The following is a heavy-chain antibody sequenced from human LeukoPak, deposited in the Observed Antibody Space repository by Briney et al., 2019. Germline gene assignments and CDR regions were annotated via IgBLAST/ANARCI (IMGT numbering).Heavy chain of an antibody. V-gene: IGHV3-48*03. CDR3: ARRRPYGSGSYYGFDY. J-gene: IGHJ4*02. CDR1: GFTFSSYE. CDR2: ISSSGYTL. D-gene: IGHD3-10*01. Sequence: GGSLRLSCAASGFTFSSYELNWVRQAPGKGLEWLSYISSSGYTLYYADSVKGRFTISRDNAKNSLYLQMNSLRAEEKAVYYCARRRPYGSGSYYGFDYWGQGTLVTVSS.